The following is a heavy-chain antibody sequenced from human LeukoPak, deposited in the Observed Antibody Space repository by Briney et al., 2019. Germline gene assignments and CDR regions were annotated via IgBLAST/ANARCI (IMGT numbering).Heavy chain of an antibody. CDR1: GYTFTSYY. J-gene: IGHJ6*03. Sequence: GASVKVSCKASGYTFTSYYMHWVRQAPGQGLEWMGIINPSGGSTSYAQKFQGRVTMTRDMSTSTVYMELSSLRSEDTAVYYCARVTYDSSGYYYMDVWGKGTTVTISS. D-gene: IGHD3-22*01. CDR2: INPSGGST. CDR3: ARVTYDSSGYYYMDV. V-gene: IGHV1-46*01.